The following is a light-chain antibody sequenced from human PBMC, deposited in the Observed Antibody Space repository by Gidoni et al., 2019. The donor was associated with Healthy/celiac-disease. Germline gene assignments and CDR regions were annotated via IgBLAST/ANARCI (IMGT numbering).Light chain of an antibody. CDR1: QSISSW. CDR3: QQYNSYSRT. Sequence: DIQMTPSPSTLSASVGDRVTITCRASQSISSWLAWYQQKPGKAPKLLIYKASSLESGVPSRCSGSGSGTEFTLTISSLQPDDFATYYCQQYNSYSRTFXXXTKVEIK. V-gene: IGKV1-5*03. CDR2: KAS. J-gene: IGKJ1*01.